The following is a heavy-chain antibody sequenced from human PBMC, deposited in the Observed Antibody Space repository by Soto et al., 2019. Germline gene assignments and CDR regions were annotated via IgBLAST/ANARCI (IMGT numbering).Heavy chain of an antibody. D-gene: IGHD6-13*01. V-gene: IGHV3-74*01. CDR3: ARVAVGSYYFDY. CDR1: GFTFSSYW. Sequence: EVQLVESGGGVVQPGGSLRLSCAASGFTFSSYWMHWVRQAPGKGLVWVSRVNPDGSDTSYADSVKGRFTISRDNAKNTLSLRMNSLRAEDTAVYYCARVAVGSYYFDYWGQGTLLTVSS. J-gene: IGHJ4*02. CDR2: VNPDGSDT.